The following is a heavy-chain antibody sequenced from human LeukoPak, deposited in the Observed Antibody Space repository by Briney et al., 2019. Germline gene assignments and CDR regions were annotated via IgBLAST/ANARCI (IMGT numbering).Heavy chain of an antibody. CDR2: IYYSGST. CDR3: ARIPGTGYYNVDY. Sequence: PSETLSLTCTVSGGSISSSSYYWGWIRQPPGKGLEWVGSIYYSGSTYYNPSLKSRVTISVDTSKNQFSLKLSSVTAADTAVYYCARIPGTGYYNVDYWGQGTLVTVSS. CDR1: GGSISSSSYY. D-gene: IGHD3-9*01. J-gene: IGHJ4*02. V-gene: IGHV4-39*01.